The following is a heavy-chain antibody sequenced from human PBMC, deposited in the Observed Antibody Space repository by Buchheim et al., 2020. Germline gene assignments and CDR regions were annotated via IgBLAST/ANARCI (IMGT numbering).Heavy chain of an antibody. CDR3: ASSVYQSGIAVAGIFDY. CDR1: GFTFSSYS. J-gene: IGHJ4*02. V-gene: IGHV3-48*02. D-gene: IGHD6-19*01. CDR2: ISSSSSTI. Sequence: EVQLVESGGGLVQPGGSLRLSCAASGFTFSSYSMNWVRQAPGKGLEWVSYISSSSSTIYYADSVKGRFTISRDNAKNSLYLQMNSLRDEDTAVYYCASSVYQSGIAVAGIFDYWGQGTL.